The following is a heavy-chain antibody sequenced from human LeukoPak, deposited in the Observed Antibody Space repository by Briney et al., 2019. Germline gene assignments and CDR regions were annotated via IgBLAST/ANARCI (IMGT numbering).Heavy chain of an antibody. J-gene: IGHJ6*03. Sequence: GASVKVSCKASGYTFTSYDINWVRQATGQGLEWMGWINPNSGGTNYAQKFQGRVTMTRDTSISTAYMELSRLRSDDTAVYYCARNTQYYDFWSGYSSADYYYYMDVWGKGTTVTVSS. CDR2: INPNSGGT. V-gene: IGHV1-2*02. CDR1: GYTFTSYD. D-gene: IGHD3-3*01. CDR3: ARNTQYYDFWSGYSSADYYYYMDV.